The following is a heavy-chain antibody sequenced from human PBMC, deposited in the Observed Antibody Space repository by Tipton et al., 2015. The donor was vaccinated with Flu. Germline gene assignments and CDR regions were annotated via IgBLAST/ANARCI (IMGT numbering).Heavy chain of an antibody. D-gene: IGHD6-6*01. V-gene: IGHV4-30-2*01. CDR1: GASISSGGYS. CDR3: ASYSSSYFDY. J-gene: IGHJ4*02. CDR2: IYHSGTT. Sequence: TLSLTCSVSGASISSGGYSWSWIRQPPGKGLEWVGYIYHSGTTYYNPSLKSRVIISGDRSKNQFSLKLSSVTAADTAVYYCASYSSSYFDYWGQGTLVTVSS.